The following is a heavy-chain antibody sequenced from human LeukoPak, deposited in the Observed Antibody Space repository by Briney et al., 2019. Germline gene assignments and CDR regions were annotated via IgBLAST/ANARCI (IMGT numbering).Heavy chain of an antibody. D-gene: IGHD2-2*01. V-gene: IGHV3-21*01. CDR2: ISSSSSYI. CDR3: ARTIVVVPAASSDY. J-gene: IGHJ4*02. CDR1: GFTFSSYS. Sequence: GSLSLSCAASGFTFSSYSMNWVRQAPGKGLEWVSSISSSSSYIYYADSVKGRFTISRDNAKNSLYLQMNSLRAEDTAVYYCARTIVVVPAASSDYWGQGTLVTVSS.